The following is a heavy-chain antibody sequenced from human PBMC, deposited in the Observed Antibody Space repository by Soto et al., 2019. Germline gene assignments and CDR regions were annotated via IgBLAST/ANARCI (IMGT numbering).Heavy chain of an antibody. CDR2: ISYDGSNK. D-gene: IGHD3-22*01. CDR3: ARDGYDSRGAFDI. CDR1: GFTFGSYA. Sequence: VGSQRFSCAASGFTFGSYAMHWVLQAPGKGLEWVAVISYDGSNKYYADSVKGRFTISRDNSKNTLYLQMNSLRAEDTAVYYCARDGYDSRGAFDIWGQGTMVTV. J-gene: IGHJ3*02. V-gene: IGHV3-30-3*01.